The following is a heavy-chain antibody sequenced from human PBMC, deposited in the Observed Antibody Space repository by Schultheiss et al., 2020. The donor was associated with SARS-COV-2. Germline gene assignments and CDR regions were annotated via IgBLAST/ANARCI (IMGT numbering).Heavy chain of an antibody. D-gene: IGHD6-13*01. V-gene: IGHV4-59*04. J-gene: IGHJ1*01. CDR3: ARHKAAAGMSEYFQH. CDR1: GGSISPYY. CDR2: IYYSGST. Sequence: SETLSLTCTVSGGSISPYYWSWIRQPPGKGLEWIGYIYYSGSTYYNPSLKSRVTMSVDTSKNQFSLKLSSVTAADTAVYYCARHKAAAGMSEYFQHWGQGTLVTVSS.